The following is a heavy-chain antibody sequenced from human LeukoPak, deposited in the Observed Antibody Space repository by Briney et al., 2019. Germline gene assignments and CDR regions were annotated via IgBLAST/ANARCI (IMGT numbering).Heavy chain of an antibody. J-gene: IGHJ4*02. V-gene: IGHV4-34*01. CDR3: ARGGNWNAGL. CDR2: INHSGNT. Sequence: SETLSLTCAVYGGSFSGYYWSWIRQPPGKGLEWIGEINHSGNTNYNPSLKSRVTISVDTSKNQFSLKLSSVTAADTAVYYCARGGNWNAGLWGQGTLVTVSS. D-gene: IGHD1-1*01. CDR1: GGSFSGYY.